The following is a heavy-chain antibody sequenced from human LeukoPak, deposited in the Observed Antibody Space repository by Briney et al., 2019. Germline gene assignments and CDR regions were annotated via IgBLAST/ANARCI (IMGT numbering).Heavy chain of an antibody. CDR3: VSLGYSSSSVRY. Sequence: GGSLRLSCAASGFTFSSYGMSWVRQAPGKGLEWVSAISGSGGSTYYADSVKGRFTISRDNSKNTLYLQMNSLRAEDTAVYFCVSLGYSSSSVRYWGQGTLVTVSS. D-gene: IGHD6-6*01. CDR1: GFTFSSYG. CDR2: ISGSGGST. V-gene: IGHV3-23*01. J-gene: IGHJ4*02.